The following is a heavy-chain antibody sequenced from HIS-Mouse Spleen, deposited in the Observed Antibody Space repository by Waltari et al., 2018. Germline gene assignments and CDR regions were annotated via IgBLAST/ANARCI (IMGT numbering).Heavy chain of an antibody. CDR2: ISWNSGSI. J-gene: IGHJ3*02. Sequence: EVQLVESGGGLVHPGRSLRLSCAASGFTFYDYAMHWVRQPPGKGLEWVSGISWNSGSIGYADSVKGRFTISRDNAKNSLYLQMNSLRAEDTALYYCAKVVRYFDWLNAFDIWGQGTMVTVSS. V-gene: IGHV3-9*01. CDR1: GFTFYDYA. CDR3: AKVVRYFDWLNAFDI. D-gene: IGHD3-9*01.